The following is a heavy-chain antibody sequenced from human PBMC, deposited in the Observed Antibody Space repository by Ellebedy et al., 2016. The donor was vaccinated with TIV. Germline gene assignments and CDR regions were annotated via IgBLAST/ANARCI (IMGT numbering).Heavy chain of an antibody. D-gene: IGHD6-13*01. J-gene: IGHJ5*02. CDR2: IYYSGST. CDR1: GDSISNYY. Sequence: SETLSLXXTVSGDSISNYYWSWIRQPPGKGLEWIGYIYYSGSTNYNPSLKSRVTISVDTSKNQFSLKLSSVTAADTAVYYCARASGYSSRLPNWFDPWGQGTLVTVSS. CDR3: ARASGYSSRLPNWFDP. V-gene: IGHV4-59*08.